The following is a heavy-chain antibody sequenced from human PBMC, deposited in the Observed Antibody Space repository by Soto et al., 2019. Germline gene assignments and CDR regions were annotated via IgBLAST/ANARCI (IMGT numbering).Heavy chain of an antibody. V-gene: IGHV3-21*01. D-gene: IGHD6-19*01. CDR3: ARDWAVPDNWFDP. CDR1: GFTFSSYS. J-gene: IGHJ5*02. CDR2: ISSSSSYI. Sequence: GGSLRLSCAASGFTFSSYSMNWVRQAPGKGLEWVSSISSSSSYIYYADSVKGRFTISRDNAKNSLYLQMNSLRAEDTAVYYCARDWAVPDNWFDPWGQGTLVTVSS.